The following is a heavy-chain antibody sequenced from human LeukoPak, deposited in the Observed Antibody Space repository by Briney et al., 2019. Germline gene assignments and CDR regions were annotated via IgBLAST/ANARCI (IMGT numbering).Heavy chain of an antibody. CDR1: GYTFTSYY. J-gene: IGHJ4*02. V-gene: IGHV1-2*02. CDR2: INPNSGGS. Sequence: VASVTVSYQASGYTFTSYYIHWMRQAPGQGLEWVGWINPNSGGSHYARRFQGRVTMTSDTSINTAYMELTSLTTDDTAVYYCARGPRYGESGYDLGPYWGQGTLVTASS. D-gene: IGHD5-12*01. CDR3: ARGPRYGESGYDLGPY.